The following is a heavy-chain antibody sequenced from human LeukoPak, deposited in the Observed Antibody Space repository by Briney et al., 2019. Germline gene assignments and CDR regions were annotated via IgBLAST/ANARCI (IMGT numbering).Heavy chain of an antibody. CDR1: GGTFSSYA. V-gene: IGHV1-69*06. J-gene: IGHJ4*02. CDR3: ARDISSSWSPHFDY. D-gene: IGHD6-13*01. Sequence: AASVKVSCKASGGTFSSYAISWVRQAPGQGLEWMGGIIPIFGTANYAQKFQGRVTITADKSTSTAYMELSSLRSEDTAVYYCARDISSSWSPHFDYWGQGTLVTVSS. CDR2: IIPIFGTA.